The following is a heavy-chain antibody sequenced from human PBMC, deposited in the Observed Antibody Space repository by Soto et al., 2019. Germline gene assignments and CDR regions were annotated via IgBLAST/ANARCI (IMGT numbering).Heavy chain of an antibody. CDR3: ARHLAGKKTKTLAVWFDP. D-gene: IGHD6-13*01. Sequence: PGESLKISCKGSGYSFAGYWITWVRQKPGKGLEWMGRIDPSDSQTYYSPSFRGHVTISADKSISTAYLQWSSLKASDTAMYYCARHLAGKKTKTLAVWFDPWGQGTLVAISS. V-gene: IGHV5-10-1*01. CDR2: IDPSDSQT. J-gene: IGHJ5*02. CDR1: GYSFAGYW.